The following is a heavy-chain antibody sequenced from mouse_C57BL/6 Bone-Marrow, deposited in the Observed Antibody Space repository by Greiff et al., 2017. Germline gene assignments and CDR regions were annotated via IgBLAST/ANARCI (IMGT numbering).Heavy chain of an antibody. J-gene: IGHJ3*01. CDR3: AVYDYGGKPWFAY. CDR2: IDPANGNT. CDR1: GFNIKNTY. V-gene: IGHV14-3*01. D-gene: IGHD2-4*01. Sequence: VQLQQSVAELVRPGASVKLSCTASGFNIKNTYMHWVKQRPEQGLEWIGRIDPANGNTKYAPKFQGKATITAYTSSNTAYLQLSSLTSEDTAIYYCAVYDYGGKPWFAYWGQGTLVTVSA.